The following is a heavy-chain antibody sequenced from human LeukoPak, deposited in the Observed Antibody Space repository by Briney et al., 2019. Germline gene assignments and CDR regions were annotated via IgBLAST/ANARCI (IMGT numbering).Heavy chain of an antibody. CDR3: ARQGRSCGSFMEKYYLDY. J-gene: IGHJ4*02. D-gene: IGHD3-22*01. V-gene: IGHV5-51*01. CDR2: TWPGDSDT. CDR1: GYSFTTYW. Sequence: GESLKISCYGSGYSFTTYWIAWVRQMPGKGLEWMGITWPGDSDTKYSPSFQGQVTISVDKSINTAYLQWTSLKASDTAIYYCARQGRSCGSFMEKYYLDYWGQGTRVTVSS.